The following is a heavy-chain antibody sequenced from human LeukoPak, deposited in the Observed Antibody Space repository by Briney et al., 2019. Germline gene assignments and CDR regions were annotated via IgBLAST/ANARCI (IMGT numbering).Heavy chain of an antibody. CDR3: ARLRLISILPSFDY. V-gene: IGHV4-39*01. CDR2: IYYSGTT. J-gene: IGHJ4*02. Sequence: KPSETLSLTCTVSGGSISDSLYYWGWIRQPPGKGLEWIRTIYYSGTTFYNPSLKSRVTMSVGTSKNQFSLELTSVTAADTAFYYCARLRLISILPSFDYWGQGILVTVSS. D-gene: IGHD3-3*01. CDR1: GGSISDSLYY.